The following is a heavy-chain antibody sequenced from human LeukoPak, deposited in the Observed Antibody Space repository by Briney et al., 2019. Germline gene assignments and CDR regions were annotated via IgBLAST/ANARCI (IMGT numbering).Heavy chain of an antibody. CDR1: GGTFSSYA. CDR2: IIPIFGTA. Sequence: SVKVSCKASGGTFSSYAISWVRQAPGQGLEWMGRIIPIFGTANYAQKFQGRVTITADESTSTAYMELSSLRSEDTAVYYCATIFGVVNPYYYYGMDVWGQGTTVTVSS. V-gene: IGHV1-69*13. D-gene: IGHD3-3*01. CDR3: ATIFGVVNPYYYYGMDV. J-gene: IGHJ6*02.